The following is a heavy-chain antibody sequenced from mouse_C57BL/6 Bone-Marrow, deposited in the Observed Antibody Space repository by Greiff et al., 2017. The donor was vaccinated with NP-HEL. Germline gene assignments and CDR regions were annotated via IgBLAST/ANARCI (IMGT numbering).Heavy chain of an antibody. CDR2: IDPSDSYT. V-gene: IGHV1-50*01. J-gene: IGHJ3*01. D-gene: IGHD1-1*01. Sequence: QVQLKQSGAELVKPGASVKLSCKASGYTFTSYWMQWVKQRPGQGLEWIGEIDPSDSYTNYNQKFKGKATLTVDTSSSTAYMQLSSLTSEDSAVYYCAGSSYVWFAYWGQGTLVTVSA. CDR3: AGSSYVWFAY. CDR1: GYTFTSYW.